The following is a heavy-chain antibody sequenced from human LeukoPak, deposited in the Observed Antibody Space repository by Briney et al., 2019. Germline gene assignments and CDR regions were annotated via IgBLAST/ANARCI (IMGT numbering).Heavy chain of an antibody. CDR1: GFTFTKYE. D-gene: IGHD2-21*02. V-gene: IGHV3-48*03. J-gene: IGHJ4*02. CDR3: ARDHGKGDDY. Sequence: GGSLRLSCAASGFTFTKYEMNWVRQAPGKGLEWISYISGGNNAIYYADSVKGRFTISRDNAKNSLYLQMNSLRAEDTAVYYCARDHGKGDDYWGQGTLVTVSS. CDR2: ISGGNNAI.